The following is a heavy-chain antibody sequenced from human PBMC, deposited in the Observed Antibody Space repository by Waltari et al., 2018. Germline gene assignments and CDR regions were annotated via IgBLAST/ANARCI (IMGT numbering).Heavy chain of an antibody. D-gene: IGHD1-26*01. CDR1: GGSISSHY. CDR3: ARGDGREGRQTLFDY. J-gene: IGHJ4*02. Sequence: QVQLQESGPGLVKPSETLSLTCTVSGGSISSHYWGWIRKPPGKGLEWIGYIYYSGSTNTKPSPMRRVTISVDTSKNQFSLKRGSGTAADTAVYYCARGDGREGRQTLFDYWGQGTLVTVSS. V-gene: IGHV4-59*11. CDR2: IYYSGST.